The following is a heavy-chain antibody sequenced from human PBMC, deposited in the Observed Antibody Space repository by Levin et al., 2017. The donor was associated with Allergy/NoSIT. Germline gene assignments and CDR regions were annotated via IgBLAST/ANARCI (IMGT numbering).Heavy chain of an antibody. D-gene: IGHD3-10*01. CDR3: ARDIGKDYDYGMDV. Sequence: PGGSLRLSCAASGFTFDDYAMHWVRQAPGKGLEWVSGISWNSGSIGYADSVKGRFTISRDNAKNSLYLQMNSLRAEDTALYYCARDIGKDYDYGMDVWGQGTTVTVSS. CDR1: GFTFDDYA. J-gene: IGHJ6*02. V-gene: IGHV3-9*01. CDR2: ISWNSGSI.